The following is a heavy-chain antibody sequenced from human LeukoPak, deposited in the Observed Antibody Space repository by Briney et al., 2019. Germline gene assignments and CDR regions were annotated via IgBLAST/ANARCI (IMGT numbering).Heavy chain of an antibody. Sequence: GGSLRLSCAASGFTFSDYYMSWIRQAPGKGLEWVSYISSSGSTIYYADSVKGRFTISRDNAKNSLYLQMNSLRAEDTAVYYCARSMGLLWFGELFRGGAFDIWGQGTMVTVSS. D-gene: IGHD3-10*01. CDR2: ISSSGSTI. V-gene: IGHV3-11*04. J-gene: IGHJ3*02. CDR3: ARSMGLLWFGELFRGGAFDI. CDR1: GFTFSDYY.